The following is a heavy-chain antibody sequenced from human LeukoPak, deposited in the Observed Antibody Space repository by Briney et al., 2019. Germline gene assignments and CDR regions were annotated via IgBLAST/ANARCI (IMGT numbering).Heavy chain of an antibody. CDR3: ARGGSRFSD. Sequence: SETLSLTCTVSHGSIGTYYWNWIRQPPGKGLEWIGYIYSSGNTDYNPSLKSRVTMSVDTSKNHFSLRLSSVTPADTAVYYCARGGSRFSDWGQGTPVTVSS. V-gene: IGHV4-59*01. D-gene: IGHD3-3*01. CDR2: IYSSGNT. CDR1: HGSIGTYY. J-gene: IGHJ4*02.